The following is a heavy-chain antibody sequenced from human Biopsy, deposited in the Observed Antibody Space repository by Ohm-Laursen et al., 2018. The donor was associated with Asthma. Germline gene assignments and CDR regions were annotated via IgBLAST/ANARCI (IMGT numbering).Heavy chain of an antibody. CDR2: INSVFGTT. J-gene: IGHJ4*02. V-gene: IGHV1-69*13. Sequence: SVKVSCKSPGGTFNTFVIGWVRQAPGQGLEWMGGINSVFGTTTYPQKFQDRVTITANDSTSTVYMELSSLRSEDTAVYYCARKAVSFNSRTCYALDFWGQGTLVTVSS. D-gene: IGHD1-26*01. CDR1: GGTFNTFV. CDR3: ARKAVSFNSRTCYALDF.